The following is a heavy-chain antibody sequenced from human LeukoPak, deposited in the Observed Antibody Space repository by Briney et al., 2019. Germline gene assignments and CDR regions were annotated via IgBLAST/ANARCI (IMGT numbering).Heavy chain of an antibody. D-gene: IGHD5-18*01. J-gene: IGHJ4*02. CDR2: IYYSGST. Sequence: PSETLSLTCTVSGGSLSSSSYYWGWIRQPPGKGLEWIGSIYYSGSTYYNPSLKSRVTISVDTSKNQFSLKLSSVTAADTAVYYCARILDTAMASYWGQGTLVTVSS. CDR3: ARILDTAMASY. CDR1: GGSLSSSSYY. V-gene: IGHV4-39*01.